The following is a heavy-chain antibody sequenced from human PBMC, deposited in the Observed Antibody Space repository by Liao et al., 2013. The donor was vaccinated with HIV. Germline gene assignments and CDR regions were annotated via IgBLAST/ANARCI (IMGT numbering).Heavy chain of an antibody. CDR2: VNHSGST. J-gene: IGHJ4*02. CDR1: GGSFSGYY. V-gene: IGHV4-34*01. CDR3: ASRPSGLYSSSWYLFEH. Sequence: QVQLQQWGAGLLKPSETLSLTCAVYGGSFSGYYWTWIRQPPREGAWSGLGKVNHSGSTNYNPSLKSRVTISVDASKNQFSLKMSSVTAADTAVYYCASRPSGLYSSSWYLFEHWGQGTLVTVSS. D-gene: IGHD6-13*01.